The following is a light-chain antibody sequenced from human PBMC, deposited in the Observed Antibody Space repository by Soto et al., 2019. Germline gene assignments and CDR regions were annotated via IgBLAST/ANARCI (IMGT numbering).Light chain of an antibody. V-gene: IGKV3-20*01. J-gene: IGKJ1*01. CDR3: QQYDSPPRT. CDR1: QSINSNY. CDR2: GAS. Sequence: EIVLTQSPDTLSLSPGERATLSCRASQSINSNYLAWYQQKPGQGPRPLIYGASSRATGIPDRFSGSGSGTDFTLTISRLEPEDFAVYYCQQYDSPPRTFGQGTKVEIK.